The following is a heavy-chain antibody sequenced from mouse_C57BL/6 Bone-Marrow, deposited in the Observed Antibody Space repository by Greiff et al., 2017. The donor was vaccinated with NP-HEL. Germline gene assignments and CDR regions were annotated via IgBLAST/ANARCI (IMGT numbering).Heavy chain of an antibody. V-gene: IGHV2-6-1*01. CDR3: ARQRDYEEYYYAMDY. CDR1: GFSLTSYG. Sequence: VMLVESGPGLVAPSQSLSITCTVSGFSLTSYGVHWVRQPPGKGLEWLVVIWSDGSTTYNSALKSRLSISKDNSKSQVFLKMNSLQTDDTAMYYCARQRDYEEYYYAMDYWGQGTSVTGSS. D-gene: IGHD2-4*01. CDR2: IWSDGST. J-gene: IGHJ4*01.